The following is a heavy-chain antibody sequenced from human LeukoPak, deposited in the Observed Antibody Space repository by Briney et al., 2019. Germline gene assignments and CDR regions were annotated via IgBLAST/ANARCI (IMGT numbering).Heavy chain of an antibody. J-gene: IGHJ6*03. CDR3: ARSGTPLGYYYMDV. V-gene: IGHV1-69*05. CDR2: IIPIFGTA. Sequence: SVKVSCKASGGTFSSYAISWVRQAPGQGLEWMGGIIPIFGTANYAQKLQGRVTITTDESTSTAYMELSSLRSEDTAVYYCARSGTPLGYYYMDVWGKGTTVTVSS. D-gene: IGHD3-16*01. CDR1: GGTFSSYA.